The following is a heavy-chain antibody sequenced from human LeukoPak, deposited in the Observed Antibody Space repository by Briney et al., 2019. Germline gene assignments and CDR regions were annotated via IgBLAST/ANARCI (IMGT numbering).Heavy chain of an antibody. V-gene: IGHV3-53*01. CDR1: GFSVSSNY. D-gene: IGHD6-13*01. J-gene: IGHJ5*02. Sequence: GGSLRLSCAASGFSVSSNYMSWVRQAPGKGLEWVSVIYSGGSTYYADSVKGRFTISRNNSKNTLYLQMKSLRAEDTAVYYCAKPRPSYSSSWYDHWGQGTLVTVSS. CDR3: AKPRPSYSSSWYDH. CDR2: IYSGGST.